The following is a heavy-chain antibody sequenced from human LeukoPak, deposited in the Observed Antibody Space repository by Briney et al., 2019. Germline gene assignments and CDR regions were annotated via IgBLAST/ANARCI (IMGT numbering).Heavy chain of an antibody. CDR3: AKARAVVVVAATNY. D-gene: IGHD2-15*01. Sequence: GVSLRLSCAASGFTFSNYAMSWVRQAPGKGLEWVSAISGGGNSTYYADSVKGRFTISRDNSKNTLFLQMNSLRAEDTAVYYCAKARAVVVVAATNYWGQGTLVTVSS. J-gene: IGHJ4*02. CDR2: ISGGGNST. V-gene: IGHV3-23*01. CDR1: GFTFSNYA.